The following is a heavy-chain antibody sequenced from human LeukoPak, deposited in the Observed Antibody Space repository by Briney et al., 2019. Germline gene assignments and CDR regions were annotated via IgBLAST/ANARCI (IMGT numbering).Heavy chain of an antibody. CDR2: ISHSGST. Sequence: SETLSLTCAVSGGSISSGGYSWNWIRQPPGKGLEWIEYISHSGSTYYNPSLKSRVTISLDRSKNQFSLKLTSVTAADTAMYYCAKGYYYALGSYCQPFDFWGQGTLVTVSS. J-gene: IGHJ4*02. D-gene: IGHD3-10*01. V-gene: IGHV4-30-2*01. CDR1: GGSISSGGYS. CDR3: AKGYYYALGSYCQPFDF.